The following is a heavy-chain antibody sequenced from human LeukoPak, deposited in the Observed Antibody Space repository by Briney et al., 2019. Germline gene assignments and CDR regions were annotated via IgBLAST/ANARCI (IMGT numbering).Heavy chain of an antibody. CDR1: GGSISSYY. D-gene: IGHD5-24*01. V-gene: IGHV4-4*07. J-gene: IGHJ6*03. CDR2: IYTSGST. CDR3: ARDHHRRDGYNSEYYYYYMDV. Sequence: SETLSLTCTVSGGSISSYYWSWIRQTAGKGLEWIGRIYTSGSTNYNPSLKSRVAMSVDTSKNQFSLKLSSVTAADTAVYYCARDHHRRDGYNSEYYYYYMDVWGKGTTVTVSS.